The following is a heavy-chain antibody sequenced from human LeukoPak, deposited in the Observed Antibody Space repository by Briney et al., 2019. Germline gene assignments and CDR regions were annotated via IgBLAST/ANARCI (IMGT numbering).Heavy chain of an antibody. CDR1: GGSFSGYY. J-gene: IGHJ4*02. V-gene: IGHV4-34*01. D-gene: IGHD3-10*01. CDR3: ARQLWFGDHDYFDY. Sequence: SETLSLTCAVYGGSFSGYYWSWIRQPPGKGLEWIGEINHSESTNYNPSLKSRVTISVDTSKNQFSLKLSSVTAADTAVYYCARQLWFGDHDYFDYWGQGTLVTVSS. CDR2: INHSEST.